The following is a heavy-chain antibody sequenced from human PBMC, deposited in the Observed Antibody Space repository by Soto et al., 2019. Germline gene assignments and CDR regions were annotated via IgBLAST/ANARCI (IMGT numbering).Heavy chain of an antibody. Sequence: QVQLLEPGPGLVKPSQTLSLTCSVSGDSISTVDYFWAWIRQPPVQALEYIGYIYKSATTSYNPPFESPVAISLDTSKSQFSRNVTSVTAADTAVYFCARGRYCLTGRCFPNWFDSWRQGTLVSVSS. CDR2: IYKSATT. CDR1: GDSISTVDYF. V-gene: IGHV4-30-4*01. CDR3: ARGRYCLTGRCFPNWFDS. D-gene: IGHD2-15*01. J-gene: IGHJ5*01.